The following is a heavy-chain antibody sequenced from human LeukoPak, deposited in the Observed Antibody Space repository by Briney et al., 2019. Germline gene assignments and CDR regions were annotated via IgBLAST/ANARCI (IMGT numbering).Heavy chain of an antibody. CDR2: INHSGST. CDR1: GGSFSGYY. J-gene: IGHJ4*02. CDR3: ASWNSAYYFGY. D-gene: IGHD1-7*01. Sequence: KTSETLSLTCAVYGGSFSGYYWSWLRQPPGKGLEWIGEINHSGSTNYNPSLKSRVTISVDTSKNQFSLKLSSVTAADTAVYYCASWNSAYYFGYWGQGTLVTVSS. V-gene: IGHV4-34*01.